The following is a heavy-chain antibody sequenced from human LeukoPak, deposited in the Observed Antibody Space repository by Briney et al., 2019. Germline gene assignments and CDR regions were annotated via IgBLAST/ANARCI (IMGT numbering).Heavy chain of an antibody. CDR2: TRGSSTTI. CDR1: AFTVSDNY. V-gene: IGHV3-11*04. Sequence: GGYLRLSCAAYAFTVSDNYMSWVRQAPGKGLEWISYTRGSSTTIYYADSVKGPFTISRDNARNSLYLQMNDLRAEDTGVYFCARDARSHCGTDACYGPYFDYWGQGSLVTVSS. CDR3: ARDARSHCGTDACYGPYFDY. D-gene: IGHD2-2*01. J-gene: IGHJ4*02.